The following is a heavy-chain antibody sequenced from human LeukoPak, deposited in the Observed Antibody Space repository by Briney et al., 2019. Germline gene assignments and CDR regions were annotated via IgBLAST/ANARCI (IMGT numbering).Heavy chain of an antibody. J-gene: IGHJ4*02. CDR1: GYTFTDYY. Sequence: PLASVNVSCKASGYTFTDYYMHWVRQAPGQGCEWMGWINPNDGDTNYAQKFQGRVTMTRDTSISTAHMEVSRLRSDDTAVYYCARANFLYCSSSTCLFDYWGQGTLITVSS. D-gene: IGHD2-2*01. V-gene: IGHV1-2*02. CDR2: INPNDGDT. CDR3: ARANFLYCSSSTCLFDY.